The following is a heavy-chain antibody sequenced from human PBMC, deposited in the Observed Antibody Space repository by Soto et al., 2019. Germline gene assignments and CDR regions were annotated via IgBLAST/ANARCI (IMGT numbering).Heavy chain of an antibody. CDR3: ARDFVDIPYCYGMDV. V-gene: IGHV3-33*01. CDR1: GFTFSSYG. CDR2: IWYDGSNK. Sequence: GGSLRLSCAASGFTFSSYGMHWVRQAPGKGLEWVAVIWYDGSNKYYADSVKGRFTISRDNSKNTLYLQMNSLRAEDTAVYYCARDFVDIPYCYGMDVWGQGTTVTVSS. D-gene: IGHD6-6*01. J-gene: IGHJ6*02.